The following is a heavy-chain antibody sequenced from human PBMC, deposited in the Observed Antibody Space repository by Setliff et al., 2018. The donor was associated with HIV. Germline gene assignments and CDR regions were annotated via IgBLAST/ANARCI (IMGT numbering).Heavy chain of an antibody. V-gene: IGHV4-4*02. CDR2: IYHSGST. D-gene: IGHD2-2*01. J-gene: IGHJ4*02. CDR1: GGSISSSNW. CDR3: ARTRGRAPVSYYFDN. Sequence: SETLSLTCTVSGGSISSSNWWSWVRQPPGKGLEWIGEIYHSGSTSYNPSLNSRVTMSVDTSRDQFSLKLSSVTAADTAVYYCARTRGRAPVSYYFDNWGQGRLVTVSS.